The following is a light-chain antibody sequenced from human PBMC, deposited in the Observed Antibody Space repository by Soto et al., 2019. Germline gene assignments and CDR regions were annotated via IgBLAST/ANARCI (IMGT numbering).Light chain of an antibody. CDR2: KAS. CDR3: QQYSTFPWT. V-gene: IGKV1-5*03. J-gene: IGKJ1*01. Sequence: DIQLTHSPSTLSASIGDRVTITCRASQSIGSWLAWYQQRPGKAPNVLIYKASNLERGVTSRFSGSGSETEFTLTSSSLQPEDFATYYCQQYSTFPWTFGQGTKVEL. CDR1: QSIGSW.